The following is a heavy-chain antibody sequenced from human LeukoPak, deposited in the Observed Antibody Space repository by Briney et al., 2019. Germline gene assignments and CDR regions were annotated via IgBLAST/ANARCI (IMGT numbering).Heavy chain of an antibody. CDR2: ISGSGGST. Sequence: PGGSLRLSCAASGFTFSSYAMSWVRQAPGKGLEWVSAISGSGGSTYYADSVKGRFTISRDNSKNTLYLQMNSLRAVDTAVYYCAKARWAGPTYDFDYWGQGTLVTVSS. D-gene: IGHD3/OR15-3a*01. J-gene: IGHJ4*02. CDR1: GFTFSSYA. CDR3: AKARWAGPTYDFDY. V-gene: IGHV3-23*01.